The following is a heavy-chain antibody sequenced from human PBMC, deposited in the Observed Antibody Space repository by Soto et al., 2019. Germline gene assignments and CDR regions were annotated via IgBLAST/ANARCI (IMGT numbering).Heavy chain of an antibody. CDR2: MNPNSGNT. CDR3: SSHLPPIQPWPPPPQYYYGMDV. D-gene: IGHD5-18*01. V-gene: IGHV1-8*01. Sequence: ASVKVSCKASGYTFTSYDINWVRQATGQGLEWMGWMNPNSGNTGYAQKFQGRVTMTRNTSIRTAYMELSSLSSEDTAVYYCSSHLPPIQPWPPPPQYYYGMDVWGQGTTVTVSS. J-gene: IGHJ6*02. CDR1: GYTFTSYD.